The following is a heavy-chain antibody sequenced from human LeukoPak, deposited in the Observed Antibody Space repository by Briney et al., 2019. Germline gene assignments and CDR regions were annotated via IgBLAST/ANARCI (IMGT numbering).Heavy chain of an antibody. Sequence: SETLSLTCTVSGYSISSGYYWGWIRQPPGKGLEWIGNIYHSGSTFYNPSLKSRVTISVDTSKNQFSLKLSSVTAADTAVYYCARDQPRAGVLPTIRRSFTTLAYWGQGTLVTVSS. D-gene: IGHD2/OR15-2a*01. J-gene: IGHJ4*02. V-gene: IGHV4-38-2*02. CDR1: GYSISSGYY. CDR3: ARDQPRAGVLPTIRRSFTTLAY. CDR2: IYHSGST.